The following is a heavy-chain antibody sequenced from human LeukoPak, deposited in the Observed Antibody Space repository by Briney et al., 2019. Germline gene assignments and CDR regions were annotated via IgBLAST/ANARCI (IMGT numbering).Heavy chain of an antibody. D-gene: IGHD3-9*01. CDR3: ASFGYDILTGRIGSIDY. Sequence: ASVKVSCKASGGTFSSYAISWVRQAPGQGLEWMGGIIPIFGTANYAQKFQGRVTITTDESKSTAYMELSSLRSEDTAVYYCASFGYDILTGRIGSIDYWGQGTLVTVSS. V-gene: IGHV1-69*05. CDR1: GGTFSSYA. J-gene: IGHJ4*02. CDR2: IIPIFGTA.